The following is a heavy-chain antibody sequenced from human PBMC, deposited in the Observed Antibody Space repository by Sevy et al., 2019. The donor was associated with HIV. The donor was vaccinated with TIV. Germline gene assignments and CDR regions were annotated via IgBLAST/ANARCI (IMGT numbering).Heavy chain of an antibody. D-gene: IGHD2-8*01. Sequence: GGSLRLSCAVSGFNFNIYSMSWVRQVPGKGLERVSTLSFGCGKINYADSVKGRFIISRDDSKNTLYLQMKSLRAEDTAVYFCAREGCTRPHDYWGQGTLVTVSS. CDR2: LSFGCGKI. CDR1: GFNFNIYS. CDR3: AREGCTRPHDY. J-gene: IGHJ4*02. V-gene: IGHV3-23*01.